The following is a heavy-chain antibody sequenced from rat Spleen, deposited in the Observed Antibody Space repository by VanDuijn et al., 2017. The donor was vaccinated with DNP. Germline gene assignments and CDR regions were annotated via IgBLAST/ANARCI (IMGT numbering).Heavy chain of an antibody. D-gene: IGHD1-2*01. Sequence: EVQLVESGGGLVQPGRSLKLSCAASGFTFSNYGMAWVRQAPKKGLEWVASISASGGSSSYRDSVKGRFTISRDNAKSTLYLQMDSLRSEDTATYYCARPLITIAASAMDAWGQGTSVTVSS. CDR3: ARPLITIAASAMDA. J-gene: IGHJ4*01. CDR1: GFTFSNYG. V-gene: IGHV5S13*01. CDR2: ISASGGSS.